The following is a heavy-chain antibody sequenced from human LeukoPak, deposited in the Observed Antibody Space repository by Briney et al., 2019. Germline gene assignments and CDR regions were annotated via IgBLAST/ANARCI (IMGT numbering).Heavy chain of an antibody. D-gene: IGHD5/OR15-5a*01. CDR1: GGSITSYH. J-gene: IGHJ4*02. CDR3: ARGECPGCDY. Sequence: SETLSLTCTVSGGSITSYHWSWLRQPPGKGLEWIGYISYSRSTNYNPPLKSRATMSLDTSKNQFSLNLNSVPAADTAVYYCARGECPGCDYWGQGTLDSVSS. CDR2: ISYSRST. V-gene: IGHV4-59*01.